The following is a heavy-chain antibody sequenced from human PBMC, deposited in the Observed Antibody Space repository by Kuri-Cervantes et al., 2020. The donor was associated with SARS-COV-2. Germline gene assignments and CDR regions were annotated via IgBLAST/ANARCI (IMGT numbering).Heavy chain of an antibody. Sequence: GESLKISCAASGFTFSSYGMHWVRQAPGKGLEWVSGINWNGGSTGYADSVKGRFTISRDNAKNSLYLQMNSLRAEDTAVYYCARAPYAFDIWGQGTMVTVSS. J-gene: IGHJ3*02. CDR3: ARAPYAFDI. CDR1: GFTFSSYG. CDR2: INWNGGST. V-gene: IGHV3-20*04.